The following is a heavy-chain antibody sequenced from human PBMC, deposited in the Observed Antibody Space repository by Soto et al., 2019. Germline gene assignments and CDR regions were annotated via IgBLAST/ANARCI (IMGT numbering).Heavy chain of an antibody. CDR2: IDPSDSYT. V-gene: IGHV5-10-1*01. Sequence: ESLKISCKGSGYSFTSYWISWVRQMPGKGLEWMGRIDPSDSYTNYSPSFQGHVTISADKSISTAYLQWSSLKASDTAMYYCARHRGDYSSSWYRLDFDYWGQGTLVTVS. CDR3: ARHRGDYSSSWYRLDFDY. D-gene: IGHD6-13*01. J-gene: IGHJ4*02. CDR1: GYSFTSYW.